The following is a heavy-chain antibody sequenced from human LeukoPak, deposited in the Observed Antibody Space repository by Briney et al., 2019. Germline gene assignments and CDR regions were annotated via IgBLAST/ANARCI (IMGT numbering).Heavy chain of an antibody. Sequence: LPGGSLRLSCVASGFTFSTYWMHWVRQAPGKGLVWVSRINSDGSSTTYADSVRGRFNISRDNAKNTLYLQMNSLRVEDTALYYCARVDPYYNYDSSGYYLDYWGQGTLVTVSS. D-gene: IGHD3-22*01. J-gene: IGHJ4*02. CDR2: INSDGSST. CDR1: GFTFSTYW. CDR3: ARVDPYYNYDSSGYYLDY. V-gene: IGHV3-74*01.